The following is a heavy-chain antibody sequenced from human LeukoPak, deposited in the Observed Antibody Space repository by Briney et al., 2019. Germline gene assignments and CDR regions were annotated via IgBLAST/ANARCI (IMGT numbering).Heavy chain of an antibody. CDR1: GYTFTSYE. V-gene: IGHV1-8*01. D-gene: IGHD5-18*01. CDR2: MNPNSGDT. Sequence: ASVRVSCKASGYTFTSYEIMWVRQATGQGLEWMGWMNPNSGDTGYAQKFQGRVTMNRDTSKSTAYMDLSNLRSEDTAVYYCARAPRQLSYYYSLDVWGQGTTVTVSS. CDR3: ARAPRQLSYYYSLDV. J-gene: IGHJ6*02.